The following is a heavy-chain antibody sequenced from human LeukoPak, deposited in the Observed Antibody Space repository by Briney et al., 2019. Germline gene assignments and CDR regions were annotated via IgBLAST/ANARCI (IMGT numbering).Heavy chain of an antibody. V-gene: IGHV3-48*03. J-gene: IGHJ3*02. CDR2: ISSSGTTI. Sequence: PGGSLRLSCAASGFTFSSYEMNWVRQAPGKGLEWVSYISSSGTTIYYADSVKGRFTISRDSAKNTLYLQMNSLRAEDTAVYYCVRDGYSYGFMLAFDIWGLGTRVTVSS. D-gene: IGHD5-18*01. CDR1: GFTFSSYE. CDR3: VRDGYSYGFMLAFDI.